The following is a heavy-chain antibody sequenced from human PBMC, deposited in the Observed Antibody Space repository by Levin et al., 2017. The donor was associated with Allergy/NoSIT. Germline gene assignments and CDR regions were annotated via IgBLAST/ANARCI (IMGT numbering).Heavy chain of an antibody. CDR2: IYYSGST. Sequence: PSETLSLTCTVSGGSISGFYWSWVRQPPGKGLEYIGYIYYSGSTEYNPSLKSRVTISVDTSKNQFSLKLSSVTAADTAVYYCARHENRRLVRGYYYYMDVWGKGTTVTVSS. CDR1: GGSISGFY. V-gene: IGHV4-59*08. D-gene: IGHD4-23*01. CDR3: ARHENRRLVRGYYYYMDV. J-gene: IGHJ6*03.